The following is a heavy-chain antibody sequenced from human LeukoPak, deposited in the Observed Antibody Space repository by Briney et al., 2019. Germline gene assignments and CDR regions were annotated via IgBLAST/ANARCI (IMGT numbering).Heavy chain of an antibody. D-gene: IGHD3-3*01. CDR1: GYTFTSYY. Sequence: GASVKVSCKASGYTFTSYYMHWVRQAPGQGLEWMGIINPSGGSTSYAQKFQGRVTMTRDMSTSTVYMELSSLRSEDTAVYYCARDETIFGVVIGHWGQGTLVTVSS. J-gene: IGHJ4*02. CDR3: ARDETIFGVVIGH. V-gene: IGHV1-46*01. CDR2: INPSGGST.